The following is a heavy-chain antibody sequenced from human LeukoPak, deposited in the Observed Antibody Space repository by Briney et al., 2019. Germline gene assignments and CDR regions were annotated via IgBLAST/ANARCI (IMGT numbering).Heavy chain of an antibody. J-gene: IGHJ4*02. CDR2: IYYSGST. Sequence: SETLSLTCTVSGGSISSYYWSWIRQPPGKGLEWIGYIYYSGSTNYNPSLKSRVTISVDTSKDQFSLKLSSVTAADTAVYYCARMYSGSCVDYWGQGTLVTVSS. V-gene: IGHV4-59*08. D-gene: IGHD1-26*01. CDR3: ARMYSGSCVDY. CDR1: GGSISSYY.